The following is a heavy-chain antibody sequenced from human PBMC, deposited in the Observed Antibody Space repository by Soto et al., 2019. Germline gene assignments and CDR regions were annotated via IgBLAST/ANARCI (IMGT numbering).Heavy chain of an antibody. Sequence: QVQLMQSGAEVKKPGSSVKVSCKASGRTFSTSAISWVRQAPGEGLERVGGIMPVFATPDYTQKFQGRVTISADESTTTAYRELTSLTPDDTAVYYCARDKDRQQLGGNYYYILDVWGQGTAITVSS. D-gene: IGHD3-3*02. CDR1: GRTFSTSA. V-gene: IGHV1-69*12. CDR3: ARDKDRQQLGGNYYYILDV. CDR2: IMPVFATP. J-gene: IGHJ6*02.